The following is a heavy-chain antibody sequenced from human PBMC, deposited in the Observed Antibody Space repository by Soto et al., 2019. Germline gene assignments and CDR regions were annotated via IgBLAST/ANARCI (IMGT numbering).Heavy chain of an antibody. V-gene: IGHV4-31*03. D-gene: IGHD2-2*02. Sequence: PSDTLSLTCTVSGGSISSGGYYWSWIRQHPGKGLEWIGYIYYSGSTYYNPSLKSRVTISVDTSKNQFSLKLSSVTAADTAVYYCASSSPLGYCSSTSCYTAGWGNWFDPWGQGTLVTVSS. CDR3: ASSSPLGYCSSTSCYTAGWGNWFDP. CDR1: GGSISSGGYY. J-gene: IGHJ5*02. CDR2: IYYSGST.